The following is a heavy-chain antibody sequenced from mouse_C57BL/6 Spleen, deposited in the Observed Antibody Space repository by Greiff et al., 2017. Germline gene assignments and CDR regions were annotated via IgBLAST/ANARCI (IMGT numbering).Heavy chain of an antibody. CDR1: GFNIKDYY. V-gene: IGHV14-1*01. D-gene: IGHD2-4*01. J-gene: IGHJ3*01. Sequence: EVKLQESGAELVRPGASVKLSCTASGFNIKDYYMHWVKQRPEQGLEWIGRIDPEDGDTEYAPKFQGKATMTADTSSNTAYLQLSSLTSEDTAVYYCTTSGSVYDYIAYWGQGTLVTVSA. CDR2: IDPEDGDT. CDR3: TTSGSVYDYIAY.